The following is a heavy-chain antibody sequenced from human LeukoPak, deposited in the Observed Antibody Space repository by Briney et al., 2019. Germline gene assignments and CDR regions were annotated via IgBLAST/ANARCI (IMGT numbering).Heavy chain of an antibody. CDR1: GFTVTSNY. D-gene: IGHD6-13*01. J-gene: IGHJ4*02. Sequence: GGSLRLSCAVSGFTVTSNYMSWVRQAAGKGLEWVSVLYSGGSTYYADSVKGRFTISRDNSKSTLYLQMNSLRAEDTAVYYCARVTVSTAAAGTLRHFDYWGQGTLVTVSS. CDR2: LYSGGST. CDR3: ARVTVSTAAAGTLRHFDY. V-gene: IGHV3-53*01.